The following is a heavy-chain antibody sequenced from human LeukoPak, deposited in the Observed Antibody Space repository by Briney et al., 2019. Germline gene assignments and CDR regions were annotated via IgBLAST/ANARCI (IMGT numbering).Heavy chain of an antibody. D-gene: IGHD3-10*01. J-gene: IGHJ5*02. CDR2: INHSGST. V-gene: IGHV4-34*01. CDR1: GGSFSGYY. CDR3: ARGSRMVRGIIHWFDP. Sequence: SETLSLTCAVYGGSFSGYYWSWIRQPPGKGLEWIGEINHSGSTNHNPSLKSRVTISVDTSKNQFSLKLSSVTAADTAVYYCARGSRMVRGIIHWFDPWGQGTLVTVSS.